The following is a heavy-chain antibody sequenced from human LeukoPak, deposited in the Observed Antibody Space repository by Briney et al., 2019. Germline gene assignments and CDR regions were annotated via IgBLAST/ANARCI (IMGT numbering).Heavy chain of an antibody. Sequence: GGSLILSCAASGFTFSSYSMNWVRQAPGEGLEWVSSISSSSSYIYYADSVKGRFTISRDNAKNSLYLQMNSLRAEDTAVYYCARDHMVRGVIITGYYGMDVWGQGTTVTVSS. V-gene: IGHV3-21*01. CDR3: ARDHMVRGVIITGYYGMDV. D-gene: IGHD3-10*01. CDR2: ISSSSSYI. CDR1: GFTFSSYS. J-gene: IGHJ6*02.